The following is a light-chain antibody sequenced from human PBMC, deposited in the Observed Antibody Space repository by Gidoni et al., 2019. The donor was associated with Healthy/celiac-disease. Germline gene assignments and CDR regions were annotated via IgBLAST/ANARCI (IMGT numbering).Light chain of an antibody. Sequence: DIQMTQSPSSLSASVGDRVTITCQAIQEISNYLNWYQQKPGKAPKLLIYDASNSETGVPSRFSGSGSGTDFTFTISSLQPEDIATYYCEQYDNLPPLFGGGTKVEIK. J-gene: IGKJ4*01. CDR1: QEISNY. CDR3: EQYDNLPPL. V-gene: IGKV1-33*01. CDR2: DAS.